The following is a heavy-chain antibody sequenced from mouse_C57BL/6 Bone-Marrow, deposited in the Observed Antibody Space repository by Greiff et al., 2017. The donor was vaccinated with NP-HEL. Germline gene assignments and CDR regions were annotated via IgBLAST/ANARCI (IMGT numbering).Heavy chain of an antibody. Sequence: QVQLKESGPELVKPGASVKISCKASGYAFSSSWMNWVKQRPGKGLEWIGRIYPGDGDTNYNGKFKGKATMTADKSSSTTYMQLSSLTSEDSAVYFCAREGGTDYYAMDYWGQGTSVTVSS. V-gene: IGHV1-82*01. D-gene: IGHD3-3*01. CDR3: AREGGTDYYAMDY. CDR1: GYAFSSSW. J-gene: IGHJ4*01. CDR2: IYPGDGDT.